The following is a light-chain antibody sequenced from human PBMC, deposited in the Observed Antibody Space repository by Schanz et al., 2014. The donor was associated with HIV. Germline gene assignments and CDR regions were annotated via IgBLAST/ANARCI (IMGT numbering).Light chain of an antibody. Sequence: EIVMTQSPATLSVSPGERATLSCRASQSVSSNLAWYQQKPGQAPRLLIYGASTRATGIPARFSGSGSGTEFTLTISCLQSEDFATYYCQQYYSYPLTFGPGTTVDIK. V-gene: IGKV3-15*01. J-gene: IGKJ3*01. CDR2: GAS. CDR1: QSVSSN. CDR3: QQYYSYPLT.